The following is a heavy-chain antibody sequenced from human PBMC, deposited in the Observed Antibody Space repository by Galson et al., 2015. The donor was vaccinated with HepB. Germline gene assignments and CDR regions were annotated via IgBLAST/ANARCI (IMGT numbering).Heavy chain of an antibody. J-gene: IGHJ4*02. CDR2: ISYDGSNK. V-gene: IGHV3-30*09. CDR1: GFTFSSYA. CDR3: TRSAETMVRGVISLGPKKYFDY. Sequence: SLRLSCAASGFTFSSYAMHWVRQAPGKGLEWVAVISYDGSNKYYADSVKGRFVISRDNSKNTLYLQMNSLRPEDTAVYYCTRSAETMVRGVISLGPKKYFDYWGQGTLVTVSS. D-gene: IGHD3-10*01.